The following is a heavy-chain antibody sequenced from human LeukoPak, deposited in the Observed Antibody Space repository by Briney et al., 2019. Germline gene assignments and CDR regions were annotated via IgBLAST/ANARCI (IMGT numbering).Heavy chain of an antibody. J-gene: IGHJ4*02. CDR3: ARDLTYYYDSGGYYLYY. CDR1: GYTFTGYY. V-gene: IGHV1-2*02. CDR2: INPNSGGT. D-gene: IGHD3-22*01. Sequence: ASVKVSCMASGYTFTGYYMHWVRQAPGQGLAWMGWINPNSGGTNYAQKFQGRVTMTRDTSISTAYMELSRLRSDDTAVYYCARDLTYYYDSGGYYLYYWGQGTLVTVSS.